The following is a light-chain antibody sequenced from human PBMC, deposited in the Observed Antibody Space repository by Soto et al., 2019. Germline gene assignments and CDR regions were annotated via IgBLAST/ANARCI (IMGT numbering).Light chain of an antibody. CDR3: QQSNSYSLT. V-gene: IGKV1-5*01. J-gene: IGKJ4*01. CDR1: QSISSW. CDR2: DAS. Sequence: DIQMTQSPSTLSASVGDRVTITCRASQSISSWLAWYQQKPGKAPKLLIYDASSLESGVPSRFSGSGSGTEFTLTISSLQPDDFATYXXQQSNSYSLTFGGGTKVEIK.